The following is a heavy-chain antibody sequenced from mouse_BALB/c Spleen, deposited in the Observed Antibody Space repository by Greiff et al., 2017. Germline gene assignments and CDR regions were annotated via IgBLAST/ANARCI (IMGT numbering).Heavy chain of an antibody. CDR3: ARRATARGYAMDY. CDR1: GFTFSSYY. V-gene: IGHV5-6-2*01. D-gene: IGHD3-1*01. J-gene: IGHJ4*01. Sequence: EVQRVESGGGLVKLGGSLKLSCAASGFTFSSYYMSWVRQTPEKRLELVAAINSNGGSTYYPDTVKGRFTISRDNAKNTLYLQMSSLKSEDTALYYCARRATARGYAMDYWGQGTSVTVSS. CDR2: INSNGGST.